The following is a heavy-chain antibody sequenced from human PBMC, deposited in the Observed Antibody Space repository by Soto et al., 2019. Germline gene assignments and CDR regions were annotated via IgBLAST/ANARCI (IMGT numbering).Heavy chain of an antibody. D-gene: IGHD5-18*01. CDR3: ARDKAQAYGYPSYWYFDL. Sequence: QVQLVQSGAEVKKPGSSVKVSCKASGGTFSSYAISWVRQAPGQGLEWMGGIIPIFGTANYAQKFQGRVTITADESKSTAYMEVSSLRSEDTAVYYCARDKAQAYGYPSYWYFDLWGRGTLVTVSS. V-gene: IGHV1-69*12. CDR2: IIPIFGTA. CDR1: GGTFSSYA. J-gene: IGHJ2*01.